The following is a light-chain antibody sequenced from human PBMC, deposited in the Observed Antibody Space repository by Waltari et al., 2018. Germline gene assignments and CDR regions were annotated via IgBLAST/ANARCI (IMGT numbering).Light chain of an antibody. CDR1: QTVGSN. CDR3: QQYNKWPRT. CDR2: GAS. J-gene: IGKJ1*01. Sequence: DIVMTQSPVTLSVSPGARATLSCMASQTVGSNLAWYQQKPGQAPSLLIYGASTRANGIPGRFSGSGSGTEFTLTLSSLQSEDFAVYYCQQYNKWPRTFGQGTKVEIK. V-gene: IGKV3-15*01.